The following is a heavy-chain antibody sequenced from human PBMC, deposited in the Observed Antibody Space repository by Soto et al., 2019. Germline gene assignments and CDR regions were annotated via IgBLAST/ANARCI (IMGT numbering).Heavy chain of an antibody. CDR3: ASYYGSGIYHPKY. CDR1: GFTFSSYW. V-gene: IGHV3-74*01. J-gene: IGHJ4*02. Sequence: EVQLVESGGGLVQPGGSLRLSCAASGFTFSSYWMHWVRQAPGKGLVWVSRINSDGRSTSYADSVKGRFTISRDNAKNTLCLQMNSLRAEDTAVYYCASYYGSGIYHPKYWGQGTLVTVAS. D-gene: IGHD3-10*01. CDR2: INSDGRST.